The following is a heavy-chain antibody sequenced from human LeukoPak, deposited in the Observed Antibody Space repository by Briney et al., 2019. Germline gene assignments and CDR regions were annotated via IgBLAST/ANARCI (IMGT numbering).Heavy chain of an antibody. V-gene: IGHV4-39*01. Sequence: PSQTLSLTCTVSGGSISSSSYYWGWIRQPPGKGLEWSGSIYYSGSTYYNPSLKGRVTISVDTSKSQFSLKLSSVTAADTAVYYCARRGYSSASGAFDIWGQGTMVTVSS. CDR1: GGSISSSSYY. CDR2: IYYSGST. D-gene: IGHD6-19*01. J-gene: IGHJ3*02. CDR3: ARRGYSSASGAFDI.